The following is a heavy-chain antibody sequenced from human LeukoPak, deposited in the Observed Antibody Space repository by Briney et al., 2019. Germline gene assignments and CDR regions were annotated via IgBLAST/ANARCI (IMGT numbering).Heavy chain of an antibody. CDR3: ARGELNXXYXYSN. J-gene: IGHJ4*02. D-gene: IGHD1-7*01. CDR1: GGSISSGGYY. Sequence: SQTLSLTCTVSGGSISSGGYYWSWIRQHPGKGLEWIGYIYYSGSTNYNPSLKSRVTISVDTSKNQFSLKLSSVTAADTAVYYCARGELNXXYXYSNWGQGTLVTVSS. V-gene: IGHV4-31*03. CDR2: IYYSGST.